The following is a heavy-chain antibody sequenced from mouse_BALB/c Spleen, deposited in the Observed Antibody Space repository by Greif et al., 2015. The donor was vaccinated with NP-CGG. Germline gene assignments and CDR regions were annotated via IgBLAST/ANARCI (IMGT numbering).Heavy chain of an antibody. Sequence: VQLRQSGPELVKPGASVRIPCKASGYTFTSYYIHWVRQRPGQGLEWIGWIFPGNLDTKYNENFKGRATLTADKSSSTAYMQLSSLTSEDSAVYFCTRDAMDYWGQGTSVTVSS. V-gene: IGHV1S56*01. CDR2: IFPGNLDT. J-gene: IGHJ4*01. CDR3: TRDAMDY. CDR1: GYTFTSYY.